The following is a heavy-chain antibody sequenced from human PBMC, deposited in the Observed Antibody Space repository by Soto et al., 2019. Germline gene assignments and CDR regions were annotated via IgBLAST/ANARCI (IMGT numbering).Heavy chain of an antibody. CDR2: ISSSSSTI. J-gene: IGHJ6*03. CDR1: GFTFSSYS. V-gene: IGHV3-48*01. CDR3: ARHTAMVPGYYYYYMDV. Sequence: PGGSLRLSCAASGFTFSSYSMNWVRQAPGKGLEWVSYISSSSSTIYYEDSVKGRFTISRDNAKNSLYLQMNSLRAEDTAVYYCARHTAMVPGYYYYYMDVWGKGTTVTVSS. D-gene: IGHD5-18*01.